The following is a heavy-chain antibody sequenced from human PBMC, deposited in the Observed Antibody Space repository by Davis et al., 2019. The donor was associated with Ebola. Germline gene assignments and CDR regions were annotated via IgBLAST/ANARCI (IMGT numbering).Heavy chain of an antibody. D-gene: IGHD2-15*01. CDR1: GFTFNSYA. Sequence: GESLKISCAASGFTFNSYAMHWVRQAPGKGLEWVAVISYDGSNKYYADSVKGRFTISRDNSKNTLYLQMNSLRAEDTAVYYCARDLSLVVVAAKDYYYYGMDVWGQGTTVTVSS. CDR3: ARDLSLVVVAAKDYYYYGMDV. CDR2: ISYDGSNK. J-gene: IGHJ6*02. V-gene: IGHV3-30-3*01.